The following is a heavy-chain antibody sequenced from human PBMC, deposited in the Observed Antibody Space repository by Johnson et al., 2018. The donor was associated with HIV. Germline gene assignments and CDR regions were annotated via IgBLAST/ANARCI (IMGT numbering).Heavy chain of an antibody. CDR3: GKDRAVAGKGHYAFDS. J-gene: IGHJ3*02. V-gene: IGHV3-30*02. CDR1: GFTFSSYG. CDR2: IRYDGSNK. D-gene: IGHD6-19*01. Sequence: QVQLVESGGGVVQPGGSLRLSCAASGFTFSSYGMHWVRQAPGKGLEWVAFIRYDGSNKYYADSVEDRFTISRDTLKNTPYRQMNSRRAEDTAVDYSGKDRAVAGKGHYAFDSWGQGTMVTVSS.